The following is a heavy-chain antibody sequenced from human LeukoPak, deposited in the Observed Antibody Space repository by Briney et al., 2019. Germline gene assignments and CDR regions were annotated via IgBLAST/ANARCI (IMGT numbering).Heavy chain of an antibody. J-gene: IGHJ4*02. CDR3: AREDILTGYVADLDY. CDR1: GFTFSNFW. Sequence: GGSLRLSCAAFGFTFSNFWMSWVRQAPGKGLEWVANIKQDGSENYYVDSVRGRFTISRDNAKKSLYLQMNSLRAEDTAVYYCAREDILTGYVADLDYWGQGTEVTVSS. V-gene: IGHV3-7*01. D-gene: IGHD3-9*01. CDR2: IKQDGSEN.